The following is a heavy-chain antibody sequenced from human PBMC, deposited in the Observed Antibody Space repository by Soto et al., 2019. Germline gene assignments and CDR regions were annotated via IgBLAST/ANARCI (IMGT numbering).Heavy chain of an antibody. CDR1: GYTFTSYD. J-gene: IGHJ5*02. CDR3: ARGIKYGAYSRWFDP. CDR2: MNPNSGNT. Sequence: QVQLVQSGAEAKKPGASVKVSCKASGYTFTSYDINWVRQATGQGLEYLGWMNPNSGNTAYVQKFQGRVTMTWDTSITTAYMELSSPRSEDTAVYFCARGIKYGAYSRWFDPWGQGTLVTVSS. D-gene: IGHD4-17*01. V-gene: IGHV1-8*01.